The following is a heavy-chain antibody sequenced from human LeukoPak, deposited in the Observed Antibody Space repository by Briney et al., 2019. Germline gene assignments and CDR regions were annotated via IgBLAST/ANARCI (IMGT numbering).Heavy chain of an antibody. V-gene: IGHV4-61*01. J-gene: IGHJ4*02. CDR2: IYYSGST. CDR3: AREGYSSGWYVYYFDY. D-gene: IGHD6-19*01. Sequence: SDTLSLTGTVSGGSVSSVSYYWSLIRRPPGKGLEWIGYIYYSGSTNYNPSLKSRVTISVDTSKNQFSLKLSSVTAADTAVYYCAREGYSSGWYVYYFDYWGQGTLVTVSS. CDR1: GGSVSSVSYY.